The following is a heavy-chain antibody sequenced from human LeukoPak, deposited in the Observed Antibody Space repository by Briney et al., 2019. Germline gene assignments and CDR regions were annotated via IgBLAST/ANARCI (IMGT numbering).Heavy chain of an antibody. CDR2: IWYGGSNK. J-gene: IGHJ3*02. V-gene: IGHV3-33*08. D-gene: IGHD4-17*01. Sequence: GGSLRLSCAASGFTFSSYAMHWVRQAPGKGLEGVAVIWYGGSNKYYADSVKGRFTISRDNSKNTLYLQMNSLRAEDTAVYYCASHRPYGDSPDQRVDIWGQGTMVTVSS. CDR3: ASHRPYGDSPDQRVDI. CDR1: GFTFSSYA.